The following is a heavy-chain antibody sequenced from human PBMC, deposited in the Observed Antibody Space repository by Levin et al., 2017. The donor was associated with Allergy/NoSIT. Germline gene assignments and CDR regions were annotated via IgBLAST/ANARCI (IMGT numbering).Heavy chain of an antibody. D-gene: IGHD5-18*01. V-gene: IGHV3-30*18. J-gene: IGHJ6*02. CDR2: ISYDGSNK. Sequence: GGSLRLSCAASGFTFSSYGMHWVRQAPGKGLEWVAVISYDGSNKYYADSVKGRFTISRDNSKNTLYLQMNSLRAEDTAVYYCAKGGRIQLWLRGGGYDYGMDVWGQGTTVTVSS. CDR3: AKGGRIQLWLRGGGYDYGMDV. CDR1: GFTFSSYG.